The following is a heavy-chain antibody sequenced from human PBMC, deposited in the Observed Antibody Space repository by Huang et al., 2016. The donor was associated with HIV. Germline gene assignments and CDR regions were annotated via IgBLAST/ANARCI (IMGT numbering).Heavy chain of an antibody. CDR3: AKGGAGYHNGPEY. CDR2: IRFDGKKK. CDR1: GCTFSTFG. V-gene: IGHV3-30*02. J-gene: IGHJ4*02. D-gene: IGHD2-8*01. Sequence: QVRLVESGGGVVQPGGSLTRSCEASGCTFSTFGMHWVRQAPGKGLEGVEQIRFDGKKKVYEESLKGRFTIFRENSKNTVYLEMNSLTGEDTAMYFCAKGGAGYHNGPEYWGQGTQVIVS.